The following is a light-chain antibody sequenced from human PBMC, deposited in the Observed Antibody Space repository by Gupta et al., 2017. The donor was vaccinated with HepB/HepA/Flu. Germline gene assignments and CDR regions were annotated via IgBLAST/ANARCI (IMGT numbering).Light chain of an antibody. CDR2: DAS. V-gene: IGKV1-33*01. Sequence: DIQMNQSASSLSASVGDRVTITCPASQDVSNYLNWYQQKPGQAPKLLIYDASNVETGVPSRFSGSGSGTDFTFTISSLQPEDFATYYCQHKYNRLCTFGQGTKMDIK. CDR3: QHKYNRLCT. CDR1: QDVSNY. J-gene: IGKJ2*02.